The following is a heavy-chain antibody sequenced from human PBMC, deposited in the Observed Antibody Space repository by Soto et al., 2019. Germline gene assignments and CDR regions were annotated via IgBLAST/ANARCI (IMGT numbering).Heavy chain of an antibody. Sequence: SETLSLTCTISGGSISNYDWSWIRQPPGKGLEWIGYIYYSGSTNYNPSLKSRVTLSVDTSKNQFSLNLSSVTAADTAVYYCVRGSYNWNDGRDFDYWGQGTLVTVSS. CDR1: GGSISNYD. J-gene: IGHJ4*02. CDR3: VRGSYNWNDGRDFDY. D-gene: IGHD1-20*01. V-gene: IGHV4-59*01. CDR2: IYYSGST.